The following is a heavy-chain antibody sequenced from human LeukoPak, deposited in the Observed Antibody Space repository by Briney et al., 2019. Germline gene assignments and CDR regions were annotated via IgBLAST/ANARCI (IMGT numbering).Heavy chain of an antibody. Sequence: SETLSLTCTVSGGSISSYYWSWIRQPPGKGLEWIGHIYHSGSTNYNPSLKSRVTISADTSKNQFSLNLSSVTAADTAVYHCARHTTYRDYFDYWGQGTLVTVSS. J-gene: IGHJ4*02. V-gene: IGHV4-59*08. CDR2: IYHSGST. CDR1: GGSISSYY. D-gene: IGHD1-26*01. CDR3: ARHTTYRDYFDY.